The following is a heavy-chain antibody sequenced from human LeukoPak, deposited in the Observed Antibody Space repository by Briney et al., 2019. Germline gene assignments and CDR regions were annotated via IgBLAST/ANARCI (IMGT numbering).Heavy chain of an antibody. CDR3: ARPRNDILSGFHYYYGMDV. Sequence: GGSLRLSCAASGFTFSSYWMHWVRQAPGKGLVWVSRINSDGRSTSYADSVKGRSTISRDNAKNTLYLQMNSLRAEDTAVYYCARPRNDILSGFHYYYGMDVWGQGTTVTVSS. J-gene: IGHJ6*02. D-gene: IGHD3-9*01. CDR1: GFTFSSYW. V-gene: IGHV3-74*01. CDR2: INSDGRST.